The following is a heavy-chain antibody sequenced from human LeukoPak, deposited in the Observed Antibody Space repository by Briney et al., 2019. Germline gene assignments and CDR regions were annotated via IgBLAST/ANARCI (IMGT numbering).Heavy chain of an antibody. V-gene: IGHV4-39*01. J-gene: IGHJ5*02. CDR2: INYSGST. Sequence: SETLSLTCTVSGGSISSSSYYWGWIRQPPGKGLEWIGSINYSGSTYYNPSLKSRVTISVDTSKNQFSLKLSSVTVADTAVYYCARRVPMVRGGGFDPWGQGTLVTVSS. CDR1: GGSISSSSYY. D-gene: IGHD3-10*01. CDR3: ARRVPMVRGGGFDP.